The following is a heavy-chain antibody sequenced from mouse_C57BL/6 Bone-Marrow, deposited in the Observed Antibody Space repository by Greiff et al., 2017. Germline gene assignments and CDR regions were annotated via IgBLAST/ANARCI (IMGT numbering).Heavy chain of an antibody. Sequence: VQLKESGPELVKPGASVKISCKASGYSFTDYNMNWVKQSTGKSLAWIGVINPNYGPTSYNQKFKGKATLTVDQSSSTAYMQLNSLTSEDSAVYYCARRSSYDYCDYWGQGTTLTVSS. J-gene: IGHJ2*01. CDR2: INPNYGPT. CDR3: ARRSSYDYCDY. CDR1: GYSFTDYN. D-gene: IGHD1-1*01. V-gene: IGHV1-39*01.